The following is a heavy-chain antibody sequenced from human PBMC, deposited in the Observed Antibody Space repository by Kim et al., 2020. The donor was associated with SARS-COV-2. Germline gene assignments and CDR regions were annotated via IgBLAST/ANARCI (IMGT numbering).Heavy chain of an antibody. CDR3: AKDISTVIWDYCGMDV. V-gene: IGHV3-9*01. J-gene: IGHJ6*02. D-gene: IGHD1-26*01. Sequence: DSVKGRFTISRDNAKNSLYLQMNSLRAEDTALYYCAKDISTVIWDYCGMDVWGQGTTVTVSS.